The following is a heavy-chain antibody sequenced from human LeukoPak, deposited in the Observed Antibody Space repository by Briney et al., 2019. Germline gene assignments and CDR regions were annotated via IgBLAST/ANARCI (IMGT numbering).Heavy chain of an antibody. CDR1: AYIFTSYY. CDR3: ARGTTVTTPTFHY. Sequence: ASVKVSCKASAYIFTSYYLHWVRQAPGQGLEWMGIIDPSGGSTNYAQKFQGRVTMTRDTSTSTVYMELSSLRSEDTAIYYCARGTTVTTPTFHYWGQGTLVTVFS. D-gene: IGHD4-17*01. V-gene: IGHV1-46*01. J-gene: IGHJ4*02. CDR2: IDPSGGST.